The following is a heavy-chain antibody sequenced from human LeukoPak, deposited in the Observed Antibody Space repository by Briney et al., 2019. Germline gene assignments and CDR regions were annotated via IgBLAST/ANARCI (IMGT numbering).Heavy chain of an antibody. Sequence: GGSLRLSCAASGFTFSNYGMHWVRQAPGKGLEWVALIWYDGSNKYYTDSVKGRLTISRDNSKDTLFLQMNSLRAEDTAVYYCARGSTAAAGNFDYWGQGTLVTVSS. D-gene: IGHD6-13*01. J-gene: IGHJ4*02. CDR1: GFTFSNYG. V-gene: IGHV3-33*01. CDR3: ARGSTAAAGNFDY. CDR2: IWYDGSNK.